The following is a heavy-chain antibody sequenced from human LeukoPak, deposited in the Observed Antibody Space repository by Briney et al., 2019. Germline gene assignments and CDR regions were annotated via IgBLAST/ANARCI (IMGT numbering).Heavy chain of an antibody. CDR3: ARDFKTSSSASFDYFYY. CDR1: GFTFSSYG. Sequence: PGRSLRLSCAASGFTFSSYGMHWVRQAPSKGLEWVAVIWYDGSNKYYADSVKGRFTISRDNSKNTLYLQMNSLRPEDTAVYYCARDFKTSSSASFDYFYYWGQGTLVTVSS. CDR2: IWYDGSNK. J-gene: IGHJ4*02. V-gene: IGHV3-33*01. D-gene: IGHD6-6*01.